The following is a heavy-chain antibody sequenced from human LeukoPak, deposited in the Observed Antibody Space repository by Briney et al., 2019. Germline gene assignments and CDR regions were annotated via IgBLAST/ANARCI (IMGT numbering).Heavy chain of an antibody. CDR1: GFTFSRYA. CDR3: ARVYDYVWGAYFDY. J-gene: IGHJ4*02. CDR2: ISSNGGST. V-gene: IGHV3-64*01. Sequence: GGSLRLSCAASGFTFSRYAMHWVRQAPGKGLEYVSGISSNGGSTYYANSVKGRFTISRDNSKNTLYLQMGSLRAEDMAVYYCARVYDYVWGAYFDYWGQGTLVTVSS. D-gene: IGHD3-16*01.